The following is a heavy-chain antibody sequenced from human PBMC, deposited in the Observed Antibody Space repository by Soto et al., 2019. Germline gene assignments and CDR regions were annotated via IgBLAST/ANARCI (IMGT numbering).Heavy chain of an antibody. Sequence: QVQLQESGPGLVKPSQTLSLTCTVSGGSISSGGYYWSWIRQHPGKGLEWIGYIYYIGSTHYNPSLKSRVSISVDTSKNQFSLNLGSVTAADTAMYYCARVASNGSYLGAFDIWGQGTMVTVSS. CDR2: IYYIGST. V-gene: IGHV4-31*03. D-gene: IGHD3-22*01. J-gene: IGHJ3*02. CDR3: ARVASNGSYLGAFDI. CDR1: GGSISSGGYY.